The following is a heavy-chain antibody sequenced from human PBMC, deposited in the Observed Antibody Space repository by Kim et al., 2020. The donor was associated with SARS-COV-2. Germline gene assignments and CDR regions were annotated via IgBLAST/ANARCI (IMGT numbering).Heavy chain of an antibody. J-gene: IGHJ4*02. CDR1: GGSFSGYY. D-gene: IGHD6-6*01. CDR3: ARLFRYSSSSPFDY. V-gene: IGHV4-34*01. Sequence: SETLSLTCAVYGGSFSGYYWSWIRQPPGKGLEWIGEINHSGSTNYNPSLKSRVTISVDTSKNQFSLKLSSVTAADTAVYYCARLFRYSSSSPFDYWGQGT. CDR2: INHSGST.